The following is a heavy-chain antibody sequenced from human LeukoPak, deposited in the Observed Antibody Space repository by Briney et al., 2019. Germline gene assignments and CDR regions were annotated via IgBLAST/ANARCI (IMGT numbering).Heavy chain of an antibody. CDR3: ARDRWSCSGGSCYSGYWFDP. D-gene: IGHD2-15*01. CDR2: IYYSGST. Sequence: SETLSLTCTVSGGSISSYYWSWIRQPPGKRLEWIGYIYYSGSTNYNPSLKSRVTISVDTSKNQFSLKLSSVTAADTAVYYCARDRWSCSGGSCYSGYWFDPWGQGTLVTVSS. V-gene: IGHV4-59*01. CDR1: GGSISSYY. J-gene: IGHJ5*02.